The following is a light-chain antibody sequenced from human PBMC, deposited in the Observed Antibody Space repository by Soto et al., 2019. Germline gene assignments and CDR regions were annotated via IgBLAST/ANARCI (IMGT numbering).Light chain of an antibody. CDR3: QQFNNYPFT. J-gene: IGKJ3*01. CDR1: QGISSA. V-gene: IGKV1D-13*01. Sequence: AIQLTQSPSSLSASAGDRVTITCRASQGISSALAWYQQTPGKPPKLLIYDASSLEIGVPSRFSGSGSVTDFTLTISSLQPEDFATYYCQQFNNYPFTFGPGTKVDIK. CDR2: DAS.